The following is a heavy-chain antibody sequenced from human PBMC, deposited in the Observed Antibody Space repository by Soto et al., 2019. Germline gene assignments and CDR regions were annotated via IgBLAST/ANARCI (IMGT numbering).Heavy chain of an antibody. J-gene: IGHJ3*02. CDR1: GGTFSSYT. CDR3: ARGCGGSCYSRSTDAFDI. D-gene: IGHD2-15*01. V-gene: IGHV1-69*02. Sequence: SVKVSCKASGGTFSSYTISWVRQAPGQGLEWMGRIIPILGIANYAQKFQGRVTITADKSTSTAYMELSSLRSEDTAVYYCARGCGGSCYSRSTDAFDIWGQGTMVTVSS. CDR2: IIPILGIA.